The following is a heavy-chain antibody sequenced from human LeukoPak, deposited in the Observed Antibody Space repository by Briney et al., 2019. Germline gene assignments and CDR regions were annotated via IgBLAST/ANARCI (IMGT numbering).Heavy chain of an antibody. CDR1: GGTFSSYA. J-gene: IGHJ6*03. CDR2: INAYNGNT. Sequence: ASVKVSCKASGGTFSSYAISWVRQAPGQGLEWMGWINAYNGNTNYEQKLQGRVTMTTDTSTSTAYMELRSLRSDDTAVYYCARDSIEFTIFRGYYYYYMDVWGKGTTVTVSS. CDR3: ARDSIEFTIFRGYYYYYMDV. D-gene: IGHD3-3*01. V-gene: IGHV1-18*01.